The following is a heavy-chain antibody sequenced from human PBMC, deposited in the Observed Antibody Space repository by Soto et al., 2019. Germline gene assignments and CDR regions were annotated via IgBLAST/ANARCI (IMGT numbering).Heavy chain of an antibody. J-gene: IGHJ3*02. CDR1: GESFSAYY. Sequence: LSLTCGVYGESFSAYYWNWIRQAPGKGLEWVGFIRSKAYGGTTEYAASVKGRFTISRDDSKSIAYLQMNSLKTEDTAVYYCTRDPEEWELLGAFDIWGQGTMVTVSS. D-gene: IGHD1-26*01. CDR2: IRSKAYGGTT. V-gene: IGHV3-49*03. CDR3: TRDPEEWELLGAFDI.